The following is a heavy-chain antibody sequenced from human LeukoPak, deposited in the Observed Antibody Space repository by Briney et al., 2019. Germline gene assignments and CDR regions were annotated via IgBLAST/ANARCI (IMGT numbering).Heavy chain of an antibody. V-gene: IGHV4-4*02. CDR2: IYHSGST. CDR3: ARGGYYYSPGRYFDY. J-gene: IGHJ4*02. Sequence: SGTLSLTCAVSGGSISSSNWWSWVRQPPGKGLEWIGEIYHSGSTNYNPSLKSRVTMSVDTSKNQFSLRLSSVTAADTAVYYCARGGYYYSPGRYFDYWGQGTLVTVSS. D-gene: IGHD3-22*01. CDR1: GGSISSSNW.